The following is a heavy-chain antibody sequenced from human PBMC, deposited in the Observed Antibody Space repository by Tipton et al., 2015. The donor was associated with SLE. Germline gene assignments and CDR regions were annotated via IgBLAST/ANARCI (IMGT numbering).Heavy chain of an antibody. CDR1: GGTFSSYA. D-gene: IGHD3-16*01. CDR3: ASVGGGGLYYYYYYMDV. V-gene: IGHV1-69*01. CDR2: IIPIFGTA. J-gene: IGHJ6*03. Sequence: QVQLVQSGAEVKKPGSSVKISCKASGGTFSSYAISWVRQAPGQGLEWMGGIIPIFGTANYAQKFQGRVTITTDESTSTAYMELSSLRSGATAVYYCASVGGGGLYYYYYYMDVWGKGTTVTVSS.